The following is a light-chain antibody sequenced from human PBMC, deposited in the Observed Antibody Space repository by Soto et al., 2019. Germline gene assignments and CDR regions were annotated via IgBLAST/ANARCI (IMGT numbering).Light chain of an antibody. V-gene: IGKV3-20*01. Sequence: EIVLTQSPGTLSLSPGERATLSCRASQSVSSSYLAWYQHKPGQAPRLLIYGASSRATGIPDRFSGSGSGTDFTLPISSLEPEDFAVYYCQQYGSSPHTCGQGTKLEIK. CDR3: QQYGSSPHT. J-gene: IGKJ2*01. CDR2: GAS. CDR1: QSVSSSY.